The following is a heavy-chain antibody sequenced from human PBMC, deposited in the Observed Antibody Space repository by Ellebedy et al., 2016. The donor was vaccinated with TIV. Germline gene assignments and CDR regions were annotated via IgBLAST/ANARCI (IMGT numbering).Heavy chain of an antibody. D-gene: IGHD6-6*01. J-gene: IGHJ5*02. CDR1: GGSFRGYY. CDR3: ARDFKYSRAPGDWFNP. CDR2: INHSGST. V-gene: IGHV4-34*01. Sequence: SETLSPTXAVHGGSFRGYYWSWTRQPPGKGLEWIGEINHSGSTHYNPSLKSRVTISVDTSKNQFSLKLSSVTAADTAVYYCARDFKYSRAPGDWFNPWGQGTLVTVSS.